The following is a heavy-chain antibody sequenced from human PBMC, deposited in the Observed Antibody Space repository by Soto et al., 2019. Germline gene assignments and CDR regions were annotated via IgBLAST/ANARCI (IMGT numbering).Heavy chain of an antibody. V-gene: IGHV3-74*01. J-gene: IGHJ4*02. D-gene: IGHD3-3*02. CDR2: INTDGSII. CDR1: GLIFSNYK. Sequence: PGGSLRLSCAASGLIFSNYKMHWVRQAPGKGLVWVSRINTDGSIIDYADSVKGRFTVSRDNAKNTLYLQMNSLRADDTAVYYCASDTDGIHYWGQGTLVTVYS. CDR3: ASDTDGIHY.